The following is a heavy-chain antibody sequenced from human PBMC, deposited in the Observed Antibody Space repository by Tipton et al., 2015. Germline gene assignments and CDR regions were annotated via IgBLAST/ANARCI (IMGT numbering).Heavy chain of an antibody. V-gene: IGHV3-23*01. CDR1: GFIFNNAW. J-gene: IGHJ4*02. CDR2: ISGSGSKT. D-gene: IGHD3-3*02. Sequence: FLRLSCEASGFIFNNAWMNWVRQVPGKGLEWVSTISGSGSKTFYADSVKGRFTISRDNSRGTFFLQMNSLRGEDTAAYFCAKGGHFSYFDYWGQGIMVTVSS. CDR3: AKGGHFSYFDY.